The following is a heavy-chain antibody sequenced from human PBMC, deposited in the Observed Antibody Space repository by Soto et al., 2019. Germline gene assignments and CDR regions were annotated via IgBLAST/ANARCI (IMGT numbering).Heavy chain of an antibody. J-gene: IGHJ1*01. Sequence: GGSLRLSCGASGFTFSSYAMSWVSQAAGKGREWVSFIRHSGYNTYYAESVKGRFTISRDNSKNTLYLQMNSLRAEDTAVYYCAKDWGSGDYPSQYFQNWGQGTPDTVSS. V-gene: IGHV3-23*01. CDR3: AKDWGSGDYPSQYFQN. CDR1: GFTFSSYA. D-gene: IGHD4-17*01. CDR2: IRHSGYNT.